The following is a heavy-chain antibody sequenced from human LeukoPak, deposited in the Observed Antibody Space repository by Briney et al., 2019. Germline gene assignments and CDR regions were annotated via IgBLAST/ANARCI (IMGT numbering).Heavy chain of an antibody. CDR2: IRFDGSNK. CDR3: ARADGYCSSASCSGN. V-gene: IGHV3-30*02. J-gene: IGHJ4*02. CDR1: GFTLNTYG. Sequence: GGSLRLSCAASGFTLNTYGMHWVRQAPGKGLEWVAFIRFDGSNKYYADSVKGRFTISRDNSKNTLYLQMKSLRPEDTAVYYCARADGYCSSASCSGNWGQGTLVTVSS. D-gene: IGHD2-2*03.